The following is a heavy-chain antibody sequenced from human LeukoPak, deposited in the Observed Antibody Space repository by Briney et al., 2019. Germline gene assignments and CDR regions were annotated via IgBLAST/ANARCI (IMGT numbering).Heavy chain of an antibody. D-gene: IGHD4/OR15-4a*01. CDR1: GDSISSGDYY. J-gene: IGHJ5*02. CDR3: VRGPYGASISKWFDP. V-gene: IGHV4-61*02. CDR2: ISGSGST. Sequence: PSETLSLTCTVSGDSISSGDYYWSWIRQPAGKGLEWIGRISGSGSTNYNPSLKSRVTISVDTSKNQFSLKLSSVTAADTAVYYCVRGPYGASISKWFDPWGQGTLVIVSS.